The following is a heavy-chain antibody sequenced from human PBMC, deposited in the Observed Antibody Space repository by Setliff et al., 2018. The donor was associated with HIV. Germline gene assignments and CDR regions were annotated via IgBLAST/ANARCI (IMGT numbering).Heavy chain of an antibody. CDR2: IRQDGDVK. Sequence: GGSLRLSCAASGFTFSAYWMSWVRQAPGKGLEWVANIRQDGDVKYYVDSLKGRFSISRDNAKNLVFLQMSSLRAEDTAAYYCARDPGSSSFDYWGQGTPVTVSS. CDR3: ARDPGSSSFDY. D-gene: IGHD6-19*01. CDR1: GFTFSAYW. V-gene: IGHV3-7*03. J-gene: IGHJ4*02.